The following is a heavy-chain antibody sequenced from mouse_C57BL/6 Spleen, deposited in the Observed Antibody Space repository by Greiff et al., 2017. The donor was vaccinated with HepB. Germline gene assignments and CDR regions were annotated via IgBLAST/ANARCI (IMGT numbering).Heavy chain of an antibody. D-gene: IGHD1-1*01. CDR3: ARLIYYYGSSYEWFAY. Sequence: DVKLVESGGDLVKPGGSLKLSCAASGFTFSSYGMSWVRQTPDKRLEWVATISSGGSYTYYPDSVKGRFTISRDNAKNTLYLQMSSLKSEDTAMYYCARLIYYYGSSYEWFAYWGQGTLVTVSA. CDR1: GFTFSSYG. V-gene: IGHV5-6*02. J-gene: IGHJ3*01. CDR2: ISSGGSYT.